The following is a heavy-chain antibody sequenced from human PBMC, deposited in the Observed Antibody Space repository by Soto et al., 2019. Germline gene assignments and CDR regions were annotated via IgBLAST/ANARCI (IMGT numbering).Heavy chain of an antibody. V-gene: IGHV1-69*06. CDR1: GGTFSSYA. CDR2: IIPIFGTA. D-gene: IGHD1-1*01. CDR3: ARGYWNDEGPTDPFDY. J-gene: IGHJ4*02. Sequence: QVQLVQSGAEVKKPGSSVKVSCKASGGTFSSYAISWVRQAPGQGLEWMGGIIPIFGTANYAQKFKGRVTITADKSTSTAYMELSSLRSEDTAVYYCARGYWNDEGPTDPFDYWGQGTLVTVSS.